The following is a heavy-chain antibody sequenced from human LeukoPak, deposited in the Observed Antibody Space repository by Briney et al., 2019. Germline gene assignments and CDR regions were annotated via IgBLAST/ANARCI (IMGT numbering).Heavy chain of an antibody. Sequence: GASVKVSCKASGYTFTNYAMHWVRLAPGQRPQWMGWINLVNGNTKYSQYFEGRVTITRDTSASTVYMELSSLRPDDMAVYYCARGRGTIGSNRDFYFYYYMDIWGNGTTVTVSS. D-gene: IGHD2-21*01. CDR3: ARGRGTIGSNRDFYFYYYMDI. CDR2: INLVNGNT. J-gene: IGHJ6*03. CDR1: GYTFTNYA. V-gene: IGHV1-3*03.